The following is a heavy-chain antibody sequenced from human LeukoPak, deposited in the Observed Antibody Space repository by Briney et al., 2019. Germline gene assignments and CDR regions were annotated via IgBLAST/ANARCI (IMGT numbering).Heavy chain of an antibody. CDR3: ASVATVVTHLDY. CDR1: GFTVSSNY. V-gene: IGHV3-53*01. J-gene: IGHJ4*02. CDR2: IYSGGST. Sequence: GGSLRLSCAASGFTVSSNYMSWVRQAPGKGLEWVSVIYSGGSTYYADSVKGRFTISRDNSKNTLYLQMNSLRAEDTAVYYCASVATVVTHLDYWGQGTLVTVSS. D-gene: IGHD4-23*01.